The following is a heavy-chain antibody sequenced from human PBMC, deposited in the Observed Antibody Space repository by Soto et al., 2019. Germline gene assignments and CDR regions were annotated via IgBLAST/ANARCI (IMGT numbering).Heavy chain of an antibody. V-gene: IGHV3-23*01. Sequence: GGSLRLSCAASGFTFTSYAMGWVRQAPGKGLEWVSVVSSGGSTCYADSVTGRFTVSRDNSKNTLSLQMNSLRAEDTAVYYCAKRRGAGGHFDYWGQGALVTVSS. CDR3: AKRRGAGGHFDY. CDR1: GFTFTSYA. CDR2: VSSGGST. J-gene: IGHJ4*02. D-gene: IGHD2-15*01.